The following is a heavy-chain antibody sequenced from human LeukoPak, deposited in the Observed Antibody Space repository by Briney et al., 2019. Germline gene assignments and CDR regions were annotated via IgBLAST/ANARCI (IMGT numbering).Heavy chain of an antibody. D-gene: IGHD5-18*01. Sequence: GGSLRLSCAASGFTFSSYWMSWVRQAPGKGLEWVANIKQDGSEKYYVDSVKGRFTISRDNSKNTLYLQMNSLRAEDTAVYYCAKDLYLGSYGYFFDYWGQGTLVTVSS. CDR1: GFTFSSYW. V-gene: IGHV3-7*03. CDR3: AKDLYLGSYGYFFDY. J-gene: IGHJ4*02. CDR2: IKQDGSEK.